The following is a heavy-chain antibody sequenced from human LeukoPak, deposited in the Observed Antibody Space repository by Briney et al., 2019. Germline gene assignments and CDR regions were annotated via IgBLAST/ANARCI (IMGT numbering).Heavy chain of an antibody. D-gene: IGHD4-17*01. CDR2: ISYDGSNK. J-gene: IGHJ4*02. CDR3: AREFDHDYGDYELTW. Sequence: GRSLRLSCAASGFTFSSYAMHWVRQAPGKGLEWVAVISYDGSNKYYADSVKGRFTISRDNSKNTLYLQMNSLRAEDTAVYYCAREFDHDYGDYELTWWGQGTLVTVSS. V-gene: IGHV3-30-3*01. CDR1: GFTFSSYA.